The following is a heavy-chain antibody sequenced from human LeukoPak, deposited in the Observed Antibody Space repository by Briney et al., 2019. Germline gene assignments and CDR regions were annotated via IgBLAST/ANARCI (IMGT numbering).Heavy chain of an antibody. CDR2: INEDGSVQ. CDR1: GFIFSDFW. Sequence: PGGSLRLSCVAPGFIFSDFWMNWVRLVPGKGLEWVANINEDGSVQDYVGSVRGRFTISRDNAKNSLYLHMNSVRVEDTAVYYCATRESSMARSHWGQGTLVTISP. J-gene: IGHJ4*02. D-gene: IGHD3-10*01. V-gene: IGHV3-7*01. CDR3: ATRESSMARSH.